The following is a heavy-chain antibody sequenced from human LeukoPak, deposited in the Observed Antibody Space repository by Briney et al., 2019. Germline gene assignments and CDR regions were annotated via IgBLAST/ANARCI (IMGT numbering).Heavy chain of an antibody. D-gene: IGHD6-19*01. Sequence: ASVKVSCKASGGTFSSYAISWVRQAPGQGLEWTGRIIPILGIADYAQKFQGRVTITADKSTSTAYMELSSLRSEDTAVYYCARDVGYSSGLNWFDPWGQGTLVTVSS. CDR2: IIPILGIA. CDR1: GGTFSSYA. J-gene: IGHJ5*02. V-gene: IGHV1-69*04. CDR3: ARDVGYSSGLNWFDP.